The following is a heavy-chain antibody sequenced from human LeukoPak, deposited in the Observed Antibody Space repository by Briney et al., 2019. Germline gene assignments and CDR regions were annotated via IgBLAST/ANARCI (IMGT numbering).Heavy chain of an antibody. J-gene: IGHJ4*02. CDR2: INKDGSEQ. V-gene: IGHV3-7*01. D-gene: IGHD6-13*01. CDR3: TRGGATSSWYWFF. CDR1: GFTFSSHS. Sequence: GGSLRLSCAASGFTFSSHSMTWVRQAPGKGPEWVASINKDGSEQYYVDSVKGRFTISRDNAKNSLSLQVSSLRPEDTAVYYCTRGGATSSWYWFFWGQGTLVTVSS.